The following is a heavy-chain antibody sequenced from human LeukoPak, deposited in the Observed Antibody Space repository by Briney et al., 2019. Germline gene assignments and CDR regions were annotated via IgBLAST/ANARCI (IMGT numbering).Heavy chain of an antibody. CDR3: AKDKAAAATGYYYYGMDV. J-gene: IGHJ6*02. CDR2: ISWNSGSI. V-gene: IGHV3-9*01. D-gene: IGHD6-13*01. Sequence: PGRSLRLSCAASGFTFDDYAMHWVRQAPGKGLEWVSGISWNSGSIGYADSVKGRFTISRDNAKNSLYLQMNSLRAEDTALYYCAKDKAAAATGYYYYGMDVWGQGTTVTVSS. CDR1: GFTFDDYA.